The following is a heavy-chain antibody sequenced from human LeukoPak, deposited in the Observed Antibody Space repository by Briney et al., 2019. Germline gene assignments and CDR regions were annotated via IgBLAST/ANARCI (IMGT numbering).Heavy chain of an antibody. CDR3: VKDQFPGNGIYDPFDK. J-gene: IGHJ3*02. CDR1: GFTFNIHA. D-gene: IGHD2-8*01. V-gene: IGHV3-23*01. CDR2: IGGVAVSS. Sequence: GESLRLSCVASGFTFNIHAMSWVRQAPGKGLEWVSTIGGVAVSSDYADSVRGRLSFSRDDSKNTVYLQMNSLRVEDTAVYYCVKDQFPGNGIYDPFDKWGQGTMVTVS.